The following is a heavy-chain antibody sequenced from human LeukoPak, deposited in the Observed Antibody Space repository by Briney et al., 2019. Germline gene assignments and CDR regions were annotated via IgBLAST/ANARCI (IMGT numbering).Heavy chain of an antibody. D-gene: IGHD1-26*01. CDR2: IYPGDSDN. CDR3: ARGGIVGSAFDY. V-gene: IGHV5-51*01. J-gene: IGHJ4*02. CDR1: GYSFSSYW. Sequence: GESLKISCQGSGYSFSSYWIGWVRQMPGKGLDWMGIIYPGDSDNRYSPSFQGQVTISADNFISTAYLQWSSLKASNTAMYYCARGGIVGSAFDYWGQGTLVTVSS.